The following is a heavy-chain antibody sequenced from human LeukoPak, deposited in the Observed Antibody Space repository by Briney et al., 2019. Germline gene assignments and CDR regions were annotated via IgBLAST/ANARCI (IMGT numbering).Heavy chain of an antibody. D-gene: IGHD3-10*01. V-gene: IGHV1-18*01. CDR2: INPYNGDT. CDR1: GYSFPTYG. CDR3: TRERFGRFDF. J-gene: IGHJ4*02. Sequence: ASVKVSCTASGYSFPTYGVSWVRQAPGQGLECMGWINPYNGDTKYAQNLQGRVTMTTDTSTSTAYLELRSLRSDDTAVYYCTRERFGRFDFWGQGTPVTVSS.